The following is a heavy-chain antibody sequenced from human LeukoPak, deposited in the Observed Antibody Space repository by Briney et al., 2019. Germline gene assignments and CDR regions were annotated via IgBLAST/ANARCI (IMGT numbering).Heavy chain of an antibody. D-gene: IGHD3-10*01. J-gene: IGHJ4*02. CDR3: ARDASHYYGSGSFDY. Sequence: GGTLRLSCSASGFTFNNYGMSWVRQAPGKGLEWVSGISGSGDSTYYADSVKGRFTISRDNSKNSLYLQMNSLRAEDTAVYYCARDASHYYGSGSFDYWGQGTLVTVSS. CDR2: ISGSGDST. CDR1: GFTFNNYG. V-gene: IGHV3-23*01.